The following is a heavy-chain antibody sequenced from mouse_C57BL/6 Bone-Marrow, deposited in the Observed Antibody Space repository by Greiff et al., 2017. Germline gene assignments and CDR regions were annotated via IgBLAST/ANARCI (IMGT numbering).Heavy chain of an antibody. CDR3: AGYGRGYFDV. D-gene: IGHD1-1*01. CDR1: GYTFTSYD. J-gene: IGHJ1*03. CDR2: IYPRDGST. V-gene: IGHV1-85*01. Sequence: VQLQQSGPELVKPGASVKLSCKASGYTFTSYDINWVKQRPGQGLEWIGWIYPRDGSTKYNEKFKGKATLTVDTSYSAAYMELPSLTSEDYAVYFCAGYGRGYFDVWGTGTTVTVSS.